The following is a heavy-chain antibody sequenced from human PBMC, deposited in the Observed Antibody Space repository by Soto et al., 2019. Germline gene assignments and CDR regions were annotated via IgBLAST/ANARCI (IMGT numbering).Heavy chain of an antibody. CDR1: EVTVSGHV. Sequence: GGSLRLSCAASEVTVSGHVMTWTCQTQGKGPEWVSTITADGGTYYADSVKGRFAMSRDTSENTLYLQMNSLGAEDTAAYYCAPHVSCSGGSCQYDAFAIRGQGTMVTVSS. V-gene: IGHV3-23*01. D-gene: IGHD2-15*01. J-gene: IGHJ3*02. CDR3: APHVSCSGGSCQYDAFAI. CDR2: ITADGGT.